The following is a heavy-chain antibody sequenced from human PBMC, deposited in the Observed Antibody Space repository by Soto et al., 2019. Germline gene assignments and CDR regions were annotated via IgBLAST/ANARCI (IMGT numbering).Heavy chain of an antibody. CDR3: ARRTCLGSSGVYAMDV. CDR1: GFTFSGYA. V-gene: IGHV3-33*01. Sequence: QVQLVESGGGVVQPGRSLRLSCAASGFTFSGYAMHWVRQAPGKGLEWVSLTYYDGNNKYYADSVKGRFTISRDNSRNTLYLQMNSLRAEDTAVYYCARRTCLGSSGVYAMDVLCQGTMVTVSS. J-gene: IGHJ6*02. CDR2: TYYDGNNK. D-gene: IGHD3-22*01.